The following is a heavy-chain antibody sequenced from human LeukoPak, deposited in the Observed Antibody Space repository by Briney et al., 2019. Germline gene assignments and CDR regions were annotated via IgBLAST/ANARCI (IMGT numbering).Heavy chain of an antibody. D-gene: IGHD4-17*01. CDR1: GASIGPYY. Sequence: RPSETLSLTCPVSGASIGPYYWSWIRPPPGQGLEWIGYIYSSGGTYYNPSLWSRVTMSVDTSKNQFSLRLTSVTAADTAVYYCARSATVTTHLGYWGQGTLVSVSS. CDR3: ARSATVTTHLGY. J-gene: IGHJ4*02. V-gene: IGHV4-59*01. CDR2: IYSSGGT.